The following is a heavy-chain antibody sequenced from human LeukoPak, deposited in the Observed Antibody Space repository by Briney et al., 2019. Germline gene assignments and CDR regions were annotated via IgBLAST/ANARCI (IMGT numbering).Heavy chain of an antibody. Sequence: ASVKVSCKASGYTYTSYGISRVRQAPGQGLEWMGWISAYNGNTNYAQKLQGRVTMTTDTSTSTAYMELRSLRSDDTAVYYCASPAHHGWFDPWGQGTLVTVSS. CDR3: ASPAHHGWFDP. V-gene: IGHV1-18*01. CDR2: ISAYNGNT. CDR1: GYTYTSYG. J-gene: IGHJ5*02.